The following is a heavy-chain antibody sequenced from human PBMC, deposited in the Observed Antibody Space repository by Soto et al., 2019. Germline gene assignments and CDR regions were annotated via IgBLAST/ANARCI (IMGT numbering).Heavy chain of an antibody. CDR1: GYTFNSFY. J-gene: IGHJ6*02. CDR3: ARAAAAGNGSRMDV. Sequence: QVQLVHSGAEVKKPGASVKVSCKASGYTFNSFYIHWVRQAPVQGLAWMGVGNPNGVYTNYAEKFQGRVTITRDTSTTTVYMEQSGLRSEDTAVYYCARAAAAGNGSRMDVWGQGTTVTVSS. D-gene: IGHD6-13*01. CDR2: GNPNGVYT. V-gene: IGHV1-46*02.